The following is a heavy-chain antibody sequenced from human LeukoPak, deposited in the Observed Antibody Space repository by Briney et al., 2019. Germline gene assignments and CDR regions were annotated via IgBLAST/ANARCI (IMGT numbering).Heavy chain of an antibody. CDR1: GGTFSSYA. CDR2: IIPLFGTT. Sequence: SVKVSCKASGGTFSSYAISWVRQAPGQGLKWMGGIIPLFGTTNYAQKFQGRVTITADESTSTAYMELSSLRSEDTAVYFCASPKIGTRQEGAYYFDFWGQGTLVAVSS. D-gene: IGHD6-6*01. V-gene: IGHV1-69*13. CDR3: ASPKIGTRQEGAYYFDF. J-gene: IGHJ4*02.